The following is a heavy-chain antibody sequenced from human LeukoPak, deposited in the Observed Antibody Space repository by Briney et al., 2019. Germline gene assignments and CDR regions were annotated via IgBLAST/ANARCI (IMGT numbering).Heavy chain of an antibody. J-gene: IGHJ4*02. V-gene: IGHV1-2*02. CDR3: ARDNGDYWFDY. CDR1: GYTFTGHY. D-gene: IGHD4-17*01. CDR2: IKPDTGVT. Sequence: ASVKVSCKASGYTFTGHYMHWVRQAPGQGPEWMGWIKPDTGVTYYAQNFQGRFTMTTDTSISAVYMELSSLRSDDTAVYYCARDNGDYWFDYWGQGTLVTVSS.